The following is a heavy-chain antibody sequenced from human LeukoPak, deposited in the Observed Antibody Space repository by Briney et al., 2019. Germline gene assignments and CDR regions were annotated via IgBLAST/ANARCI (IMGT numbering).Heavy chain of an antibody. Sequence: TSETLSLTCAVSGYSISSGCYWGWIRQPPGQGREWIGSSYHSRSTYYNPSLQSRVAISVDTSKNQFSLKLSSVTAADTAVYYCARELIAVAGTGYFDYWGQGTLVTVSS. CDR1: GYSISSGCY. CDR2: SYHSRST. D-gene: IGHD6-19*01. J-gene: IGHJ4*02. V-gene: IGHV4-38-2*02. CDR3: ARELIAVAGTGYFDY.